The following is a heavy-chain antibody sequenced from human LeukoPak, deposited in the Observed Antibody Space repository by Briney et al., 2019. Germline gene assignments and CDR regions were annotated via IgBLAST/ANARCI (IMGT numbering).Heavy chain of an antibody. J-gene: IGHJ6*02. D-gene: IGHD2-15*01. CDR1: GGSINDAS. CDR3: ARESPYCSGGSCQNYYYGMDV. Sequence: SETLSLTCTVSGGSINDASWNWIRQPPGQGLEWIGYIYHSGGTNYNPSLKSRVTMSVDTSKNQFSLKLSSVTAADTAVYYCARESPYCSGGSCQNYYYGMDVWGQGTTVTVSS. CDR2: IYHSGGT. V-gene: IGHV4-59*12.